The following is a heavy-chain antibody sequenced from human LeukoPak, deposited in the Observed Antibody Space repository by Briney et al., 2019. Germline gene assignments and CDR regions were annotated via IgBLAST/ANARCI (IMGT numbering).Heavy chain of an antibody. CDR2: IYYSGST. CDR1: GGSISSSSYY. D-gene: IGHD3-10*01. CDR3: ASHNGGSDGTYWYFDL. V-gene: IGHV4-39*07. Sequence: SETLSLTCTVSGGSISSSSYYWGWIRQPPGKGLEWIGSIYYSGSTYYNPSFKSRVTISVDTSKNQFSLKLSSVTAADTAVYYCASHNGGSDGTYWYFDLWGRGTLVTVSS. J-gene: IGHJ2*01.